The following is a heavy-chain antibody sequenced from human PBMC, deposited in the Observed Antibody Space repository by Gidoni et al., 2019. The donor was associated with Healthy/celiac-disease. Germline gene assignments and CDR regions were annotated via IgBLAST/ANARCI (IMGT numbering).Heavy chain of an antibody. CDR3: ASTEGWYYDSSGY. D-gene: IGHD3-22*01. J-gene: IGHJ4*02. CDR2: INVNGGST. CDR1: GFPFSSYA. V-gene: IGHV3-23*01. Sequence: EVQLLASGGGLVQPGGSLRLSCAASGFPFSSYAMSWVRQAPGKGLEWVSTINVNGGSTYYADSVKGRFTISRDNSKNTLYLQMNSLRAEDTAVYYCASTEGWYYDSSGYWGQGTLVTVSS.